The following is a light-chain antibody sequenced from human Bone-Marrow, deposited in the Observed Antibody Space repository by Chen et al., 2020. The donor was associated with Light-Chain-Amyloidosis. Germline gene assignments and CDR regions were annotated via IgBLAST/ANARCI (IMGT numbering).Light chain of an antibody. CDR1: QTIHTY. V-gene: IGKV1-5*03. J-gene: IGKJ1*01. CDR2: KAS. CDR3: QHDHTYPWT. Sequence: DIQMTQSPSTLSASVGDTVTITCRARQTIHTYLAWYQHIPGKAPKLLIYKASNLQSGVPPRFSGSGSGTEFTLTISSLQPDDFATFFCQHDHTYPWTFGQGTKVEIK.